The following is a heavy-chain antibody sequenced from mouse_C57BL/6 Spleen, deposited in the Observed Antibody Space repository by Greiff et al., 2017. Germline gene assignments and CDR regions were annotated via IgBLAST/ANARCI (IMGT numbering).Heavy chain of an antibody. V-gene: IGHV1-69*01. CDR2: IDPSDSYT. Sequence: QVQLKQPGAELVMPGASVKLSCKASGYTFTSYWMHWVKQRPGQGLEWIGEIDPSDSYTNYNQKFKGKSTLTVDKSSSTAYMQLSSLTSEDSAVYYCARGESNWGYFDYWGQGTTLTVSS. J-gene: IGHJ2*01. CDR3: ARGESNWGYFDY. D-gene: IGHD4-1*01. CDR1: GYTFTSYW.